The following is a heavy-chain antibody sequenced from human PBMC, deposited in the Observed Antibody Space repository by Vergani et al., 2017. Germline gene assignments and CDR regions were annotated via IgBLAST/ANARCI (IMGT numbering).Heavy chain of an antibody. J-gene: IGHJ5*02. CDR1: GGSISSGSYY. Sequence: QVQLQESGPGLVKPSQTLSLTCTVSGGSISSGSYYWSWIRQPAGKGLEWIGRIYTSGSTNYNPSLKSRVTMSVDTSKNQFSLKLSSVTAADTAVYYCARGGYXLWSGYYRAGWFDPWGQGTLVTVSS. CDR2: IYTSGST. V-gene: IGHV4-61*02. CDR3: ARGGYXLWSGYYRAGWFDP. D-gene: IGHD3-3*01.